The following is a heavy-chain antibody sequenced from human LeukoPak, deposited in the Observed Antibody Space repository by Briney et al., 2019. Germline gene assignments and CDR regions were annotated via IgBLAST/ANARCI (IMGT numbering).Heavy chain of an antibody. CDR2: IIPIFGTA. V-gene: IGHV1-69*05. Sequence: GASVKVSCKASGGTFSSYAISWVRQAPGQGLEWMGRIIPIFGTANYAQKFQGRVTITTDESTSTAYMELSSLRSEDTAVYYCARDGSRGLDYLDHYYYYYMDVWGKGTTVTVSS. J-gene: IGHJ6*03. CDR3: ARDGSRGLDYLDHYYYYYMDV. CDR1: GGTFSSYA. D-gene: IGHD2-2*01.